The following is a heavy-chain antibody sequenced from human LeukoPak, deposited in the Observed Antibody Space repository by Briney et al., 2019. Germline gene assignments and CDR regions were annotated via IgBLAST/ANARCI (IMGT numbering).Heavy chain of an antibody. CDR1: GGSISSSNW. V-gene: IGHV4-4*02. J-gene: IGHJ6*02. CDR2: IYHSGST. Sequence: PSETLSLTCAVSGGSISSSNWWSWVRQPPGKGLEWIGEIYHSGSTNYNPSLKSRVTISVDKSKNQFSLKLSSVTAADTAVYYCARDTMVRGVPHYGMDVWGQGTTVTVSS. D-gene: IGHD3-10*01. CDR3: ARDTMVRGVPHYGMDV.